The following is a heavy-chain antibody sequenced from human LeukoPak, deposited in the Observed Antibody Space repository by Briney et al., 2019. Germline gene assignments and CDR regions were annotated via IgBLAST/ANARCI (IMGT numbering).Heavy chain of an antibody. V-gene: IGHV4-39*07. Sequence: SETLSLTCTVSGGSISSSSYYWGWIRQPPGKGLEWIGSIYYSGSTNYNPSLKSRVTISVDTSKNQFSLKLSSVTAADTAVYYCARPRDSSGYYDAFDIWGQGTMVTVSS. J-gene: IGHJ3*02. D-gene: IGHD3-22*01. CDR2: IYYSGST. CDR3: ARPRDSSGYYDAFDI. CDR1: GGSISSSSYY.